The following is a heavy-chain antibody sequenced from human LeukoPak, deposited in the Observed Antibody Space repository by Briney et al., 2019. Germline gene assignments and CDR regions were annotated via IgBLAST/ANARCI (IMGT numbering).Heavy chain of an antibody. Sequence: GGSLRLSCAASGFTVSSNYMSWVRQAPGKGLEWVSVIYSGGSTYYADSVKGRFTISRDNSKNTLYLQMDSLRAEDTALYYCAKGSGINHYHWIDPWGQGTLVTVSS. V-gene: IGHV3-53*01. CDR2: IYSGGST. CDR3: AKGSGINHYHWIDP. CDR1: GFTVSSNY. D-gene: IGHD1-14*01. J-gene: IGHJ5*02.